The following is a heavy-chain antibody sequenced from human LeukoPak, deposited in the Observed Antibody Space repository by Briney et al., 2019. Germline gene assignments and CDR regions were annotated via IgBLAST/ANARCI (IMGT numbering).Heavy chain of an antibody. D-gene: IGHD4-17*01. CDR1: GFTFSRHD. CDR2: ISDTGEST. J-gene: IGHJ4*02. Sequence: GGSLRLSCAASGFTFSRHDMSWVRQAPGKGLEWVSGISDTGESTYYVDSVKGRFTISRDNSKNTLYLQMNSLRAEDTAVYHCAKERTETTAYFDYWGQGTLVTVSS. CDR3: AKERTETTAYFDY. V-gene: IGHV3-23*01.